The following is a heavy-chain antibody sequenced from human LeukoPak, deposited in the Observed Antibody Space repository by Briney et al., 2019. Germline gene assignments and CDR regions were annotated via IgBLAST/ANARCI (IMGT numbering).Heavy chain of an antibody. Sequence: ASVKVSCKASGYTFTSYYMHWVPQAPGQGLEWMGIINPSGGSTSYAQKFQGRVTMTRDMSTSTVYMELSSLRSEDTAVYCCASRGYSGYYFDYWGQGTLVTVSS. CDR1: GYTFTSYY. V-gene: IGHV1-46*01. CDR2: INPSGGST. CDR3: ASRGYSGYYFDY. D-gene: IGHD5-12*01. J-gene: IGHJ4*02.